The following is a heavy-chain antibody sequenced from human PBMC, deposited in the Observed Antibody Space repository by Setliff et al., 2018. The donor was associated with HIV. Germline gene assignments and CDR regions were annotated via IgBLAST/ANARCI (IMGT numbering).Heavy chain of an antibody. Sequence: SETLSLTCTVSGGSISSNNYYWGWIRQPPGKGLEWIGSIYYSGSTYYNPSLKSRVTISRDKSKNTLYLQMNSLRVEDTALYYCARDRGDRELDYWGQGTLVTVSS. V-gene: IGHV4-39*02. CDR3: ARDRGDRELDY. J-gene: IGHJ4*02. CDR1: GGSISSNNYY. CDR2: IYYSGST. D-gene: IGHD1-1*01.